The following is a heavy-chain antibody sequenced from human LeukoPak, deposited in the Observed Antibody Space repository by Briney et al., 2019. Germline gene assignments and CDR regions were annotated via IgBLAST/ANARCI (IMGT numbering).Heavy chain of an antibody. V-gene: IGHV5-51*01. Sequence: GESLRISRKDSGYSFTSYWIGWVRQMPGKGLEWMGIIYPGDSDTRYSPSFQGQVTISADKSINTAYLQWSSLQASDTAIYYCARRGEAMDPFDYWGQGTLVTVSS. J-gene: IGHJ4*02. CDR1: GYSFTSYW. CDR3: ARRGEAMDPFDY. CDR2: IYPGDSDT. D-gene: IGHD5-18*01.